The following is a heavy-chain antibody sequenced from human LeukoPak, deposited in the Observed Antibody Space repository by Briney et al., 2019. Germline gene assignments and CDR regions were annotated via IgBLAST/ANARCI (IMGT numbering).Heavy chain of an antibody. CDR1: GFTFSRYA. CDR2: ISGSGGST. J-gene: IGHJ3*02. V-gene: IGHV3-23*01. CDR3: AKDQSYAFDI. Sequence: PGGSLRLSCEASGFTFSRYAMSWVRQAPGKGLEWVSTISGSGGSTYYADSVKGRFTISRDNSKHALYLQMNSLRAEDTAVYYCAKDQSYAFDIWRQGTMVTVSS.